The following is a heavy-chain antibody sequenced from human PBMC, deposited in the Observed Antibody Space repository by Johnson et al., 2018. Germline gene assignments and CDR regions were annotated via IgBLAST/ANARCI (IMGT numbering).Heavy chain of an antibody. J-gene: IGHJ6*02. D-gene: IGHD5/OR15-5a*01. CDR1: GFSFGDYG. Sequence: VQLQESGGGLVQPGRSLRLSCAASGFSFGDYGLTWFRQAPGKGLEWIAFIRGKAFGETTEYAASVKGRFTVSRDDSKSIAYLQMNSLKTADTAFYYCSRASVNTDLGYYYYGMTFWGQGTMVTVSS. CDR2: IRGKAFGETT. CDR3: SRASVNTDLGYYYYGMTF. V-gene: IGHV3-49*03.